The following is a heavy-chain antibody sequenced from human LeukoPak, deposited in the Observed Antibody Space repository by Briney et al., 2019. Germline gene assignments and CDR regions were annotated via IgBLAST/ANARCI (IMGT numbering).Heavy chain of an antibody. V-gene: IGHV1-8*01. CDR3: ARGTIVVVPAAIQVRFFFGY. CDR2: MDPNSGNT. CDR1: GYTFTSYD. Sequence: ASVKVSCKASGYTFTSYDINWVRQATGQGLEWMGWMDPNSGNTGYAQKFQGRVTMTRNTSISTAYMELSSLRSEDTAVYYCARGTIVVVPAAIQVRFFFGYWGQGTLVTVSS. D-gene: IGHD2-2*02. J-gene: IGHJ4*02.